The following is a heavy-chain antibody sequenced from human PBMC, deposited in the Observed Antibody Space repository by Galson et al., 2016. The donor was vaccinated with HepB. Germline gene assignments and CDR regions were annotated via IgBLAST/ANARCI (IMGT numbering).Heavy chain of an antibody. V-gene: IGHV3-30*18. CDR3: AKGGGLDYYFDY. J-gene: IGHJ4*02. D-gene: IGHD3-16*01. CDR2: ISSDGSHK. Sequence: SLRLSCAASGFSFNSNTMHWARQAPGKGLEWVALISSDGSHKYYADSVKGRFTISRDNSKNTLYLQMDSLRAEDTAVFYCAKGGGLDYYFDYWGQGTLVTVSS. CDR1: GFSFNSNT.